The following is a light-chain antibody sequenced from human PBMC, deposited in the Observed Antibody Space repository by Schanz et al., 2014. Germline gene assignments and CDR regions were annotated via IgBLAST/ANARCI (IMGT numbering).Light chain of an antibody. CDR1: EDITVF. V-gene: IGKV1-9*01. Sequence: IQLTQSPSSLSASVGARVTISCRASEDITVFLAWYQQRPGQAPKLLIYAASILQSGVPSRFSGSGSGTEFSLTISSLQPEDFTSYYCQQLSSSSYTFGHGTRLEI. CDR3: QQLSSSSYT. J-gene: IGKJ2*01. CDR2: AAS.